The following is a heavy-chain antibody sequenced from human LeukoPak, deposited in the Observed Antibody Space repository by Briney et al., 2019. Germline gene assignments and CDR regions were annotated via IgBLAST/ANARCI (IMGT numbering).Heavy chain of an antibody. CDR3: AKGDKDGWFDP. J-gene: IGHJ5*02. Sequence: SVKVSCKASGCTFSSYAISWVRQAPGQGLEWMGGIIPIFGTANYAQKFQGRVTITADKSTSTAYMELSSLRSEDTAVYYCAKGDKDGWFDPWGQGTLVTVSS. D-gene: IGHD1-26*01. CDR2: IIPIFGTA. CDR1: GCTFSSYA. V-gene: IGHV1-69*06.